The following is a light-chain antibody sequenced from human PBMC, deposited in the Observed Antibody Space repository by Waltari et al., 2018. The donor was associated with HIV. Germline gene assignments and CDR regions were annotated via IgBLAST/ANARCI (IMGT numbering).Light chain of an antibody. J-gene: IGKJ4*01. Sequence: EIVLKQSLGTLSLSPGERATLSCRASQSVTSSFLSWYQQKPGQAPRPRIYGASSRATGIPDRFSGGGSGTDFTLTISRLEPEDFAVYYCQQYGSSPLTFGGGTKVDIK. CDR2: GAS. V-gene: IGKV3-20*01. CDR3: QQYGSSPLT. CDR1: QSVTSSF.